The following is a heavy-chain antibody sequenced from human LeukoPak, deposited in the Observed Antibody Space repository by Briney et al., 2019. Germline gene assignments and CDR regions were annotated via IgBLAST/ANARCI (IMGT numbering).Heavy chain of an antibody. CDR2: FDPEDGET. J-gene: IGHJ4*02. Sequence: GASVKVSCKVSGYTLTELSMHWVRQAPGKGLEWMGGFDPEDGETIYAQKFQGRVTMTEDTSTDTAYMELSSLRSEDTAVYYCATGGSYYADLDYWGQGTLVTVSS. V-gene: IGHV1-24*01. CDR3: ATGGSYYADLDY. D-gene: IGHD1-26*01. CDR1: GYTLTELS.